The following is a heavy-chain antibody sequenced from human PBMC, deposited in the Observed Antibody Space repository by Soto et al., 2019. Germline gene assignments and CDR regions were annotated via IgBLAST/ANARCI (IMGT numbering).Heavy chain of an antibody. D-gene: IGHD6-13*01. CDR1: GYTFTDYY. J-gene: IGHJ6*03. CDR2: INPSGGST. V-gene: IGHV1-46*03. CDR3: ARGGAAAGDYYYYMDV. Sequence: ASVKVSCKASGYTFTDYYMHWVRQAPGQGLEWMGIINPSGGSTGYTQKFQGRVTMTRDTSTSTVYMELSSLRSEDTAVYYCARGGAAAGDYYYYMDVWGKGTTVTVSS.